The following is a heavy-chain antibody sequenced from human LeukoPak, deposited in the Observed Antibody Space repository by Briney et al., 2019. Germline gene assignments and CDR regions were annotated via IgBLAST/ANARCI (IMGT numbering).Heavy chain of an antibody. CDR3: ARGTGLDY. D-gene: IGHD3/OR15-3a*01. CDR1: GGSISDYY. Sequence: SETLSLTCTVSGGSISDYYWNWIRQPPGEGLEWIGYIYYSGSTNFNPSLKSRVTLSIDTSKNHFSLKLSSVTAADTAVYYCARGTGLDYWGQGALVTVSS. V-gene: IGHV4-59*01. J-gene: IGHJ4*02. CDR2: IYYSGST.